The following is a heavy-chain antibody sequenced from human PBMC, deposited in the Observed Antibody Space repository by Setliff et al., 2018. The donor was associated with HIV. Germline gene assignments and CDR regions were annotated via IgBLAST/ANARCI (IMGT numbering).Heavy chain of an antibody. CDR1: ATFTDVD. CDR3: ARGKGVGGVIITGGLDV. V-gene: IGHV1-8*01. CDR2: MNPNSGVS. J-gene: IGHJ6*04. D-gene: IGHD3-10*01. Sequence: ASVKVSCKASATFTDVDIHWLRRATGQGLEWMGWMNPNSGVSGYGQKFQGRVTMTRDTSISTAYMELSSLTSEDTAVYYCARGKGVGGVIITGGLDVWGKGTTVTVSS.